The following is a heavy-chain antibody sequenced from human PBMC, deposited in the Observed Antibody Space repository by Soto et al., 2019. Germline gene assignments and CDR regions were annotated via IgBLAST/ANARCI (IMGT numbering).Heavy chain of an antibody. D-gene: IGHD6-13*01. J-gene: IGHJ5*02. CDR2: ISSSSSTI. Sequence: EVQLVESGGGLVKPGGSLRLSCAASGFHFSSYSMKWVRQAQGKGLEWVSYISSSSSTIYYADYEKGRFTISRDNSKNSLYPQMNSLRAEDTAVYYFARHPERIAQIGWFDPWGQGTLVTVSS. CDR3: ARHPERIAQIGWFDP. V-gene: IGHV3-48*01. CDR1: GFHFSSYS.